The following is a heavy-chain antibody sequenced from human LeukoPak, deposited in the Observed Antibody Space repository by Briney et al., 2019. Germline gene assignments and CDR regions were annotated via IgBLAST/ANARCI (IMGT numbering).Heavy chain of an antibody. CDR2: INPNSGGT. Sequence: ASVKVSCKASGNTFTGYYMHWVRQAPGQGLEWMGWINPNSGGTNYAQKFRGRVTMTRVTSITTVYMELSRLRSDDTAVYYCARDLWFGELLYYMDVWGKGTTVTVSS. J-gene: IGHJ6*03. V-gene: IGHV1-2*02. CDR3: ARDLWFGELLYYMDV. D-gene: IGHD3-10*01. CDR1: GNTFTGYY.